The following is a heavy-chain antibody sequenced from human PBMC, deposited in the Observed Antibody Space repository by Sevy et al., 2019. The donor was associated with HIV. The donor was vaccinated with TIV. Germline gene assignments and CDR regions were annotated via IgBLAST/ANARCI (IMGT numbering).Heavy chain of an antibody. CDR1: GFTFSSYG. V-gene: IGHV3-33*01. J-gene: IGHJ6*02. CDR3: ARRGEVLSSYAMDV. Sequence: GESLKISCAASGFTFSSYGMHWVRQAPGKGLEWVAVIWSDGSNKYYADSVKGRFTISRDSSKNTLFLQMNSLRAEDTAVYYCARRGEVLSSYAMDVWGQRTTVTVSS. D-gene: IGHD1-26*01. CDR2: IWSDGSNK.